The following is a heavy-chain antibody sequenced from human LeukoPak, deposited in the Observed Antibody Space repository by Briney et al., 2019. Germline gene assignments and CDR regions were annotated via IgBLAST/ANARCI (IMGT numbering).Heavy chain of an antibody. CDR3: LKEIHQSVATVVIEGHFDY. D-gene: IGHD4-23*01. CDR1: GFTFDDYA. J-gene: IGHJ4*02. Sequence: PGGSLRLSCAASGFTFDDYAMHWVRQAPGKGLEWVSGISWNSGSRWYADSVKGRFTISRDNAKNSLYLQMNSLRAEDTALYYCLKEIHQSVATVVIEGHFDYWGQGTLVTVPS. CDR2: ISWNSGSR. V-gene: IGHV3-9*01.